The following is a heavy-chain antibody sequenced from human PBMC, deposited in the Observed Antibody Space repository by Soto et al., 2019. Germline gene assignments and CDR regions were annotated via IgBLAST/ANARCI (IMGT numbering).Heavy chain of an antibody. Sequence: SVKVSCKASGGTFSSYAISWVRQAPGQGLEWMGGIIPIFGTANYAQKFQGRVTITADESTSTAYMELSSLRSEDTAVYYCARGATKDYYYYGMDVWGQGTAVTVSS. D-gene: IGHD1-26*01. V-gene: IGHV1-69*13. CDR2: IIPIFGTA. J-gene: IGHJ6*02. CDR1: GGTFSSYA. CDR3: ARGATKDYYYYGMDV.